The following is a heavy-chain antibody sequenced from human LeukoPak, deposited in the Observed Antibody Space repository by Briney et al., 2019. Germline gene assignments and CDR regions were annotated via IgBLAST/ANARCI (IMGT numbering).Heavy chain of an antibody. Sequence: GGSLRLSCAASGFTFSNYAMHWVRQAPGKGLEWVAVISDDGSNKYYGDSVKGRFTISRDNSKNTVYLQMNSLRAEDTAVYYCAEDRYGSGWYSDFDYWGQGTLVTVSS. J-gene: IGHJ4*02. CDR3: AEDRYGSGWYSDFDY. CDR1: GFTFSNYA. D-gene: IGHD6-19*01. V-gene: IGHV3-30*18. CDR2: ISDDGSNK.